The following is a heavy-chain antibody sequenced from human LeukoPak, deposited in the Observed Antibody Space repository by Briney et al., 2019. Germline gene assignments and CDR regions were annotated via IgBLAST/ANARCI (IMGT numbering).Heavy chain of an antibody. J-gene: IGHJ4*02. Sequence: MTSETLSLTCTVSGDSISSYYWSWIRQPPGKGLEWIGYIYYSGSTNYNPSLKSRVTISVDTSKNQFSLKLSSVTAADTAVYYCAGGSDYYDSSGYQHFDYWGQGTLVTVSS. V-gene: IGHV4-59*08. CDR3: AGGSDYYDSSGYQHFDY. D-gene: IGHD3-22*01. CDR1: GDSISSYY. CDR2: IYYSGST.